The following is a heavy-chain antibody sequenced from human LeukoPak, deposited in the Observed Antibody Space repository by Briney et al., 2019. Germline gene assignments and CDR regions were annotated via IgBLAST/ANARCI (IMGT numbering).Heavy chain of an antibody. J-gene: IGHJ3*02. CDR1: DGSIISYY. CDR2: IYYSGST. V-gene: IGHV4-59*01. CDR3: ARESEGDAFDI. Sequence: QVQLQESGPGLVKPSETLSLTCTVSDGSIISYYWSWIRQPPGKGLEWIGYIYYSGSTNYNPSLKSRVTISVDTYKNQFSLKLSSVTAADTAVYYCARESEGDAFDIWGQGTMVTVSS.